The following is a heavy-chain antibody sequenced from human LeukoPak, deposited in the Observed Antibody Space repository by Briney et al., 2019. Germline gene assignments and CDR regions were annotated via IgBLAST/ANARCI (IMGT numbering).Heavy chain of an antibody. CDR1: GFTFDDYA. CDR2: ISWNSGSI. D-gene: IGHD6-13*01. V-gene: IGHV3-9*01. Sequence: AGGSLRLSCAASGFTFDDYAMHWVRQAPGKGLEWVSGISWNSGSIGYADSVKGRFTISRDNAKNSLYLQMNSLRAEDTALYYCAKDAAGYFDYWGQGTLVTVSS. J-gene: IGHJ4*02. CDR3: AKDAAGYFDY.